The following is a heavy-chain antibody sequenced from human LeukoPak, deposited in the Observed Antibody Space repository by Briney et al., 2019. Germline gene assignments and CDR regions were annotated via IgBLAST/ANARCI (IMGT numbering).Heavy chain of an antibody. CDR2: ISSSSSSYI. CDR1: GFTFSSYS. V-gene: IGHV3-21*01. Sequence: PGGSLRLSCAASGFTFSSYSVNWVRQAPGKGLEWVSSISSSSSSYIYYADSVKSRFTISRDNAKNSLYLQMNSLRAEDTAVYYCARDCQLEGPYYYYYGMDVWGQGTTVTVSS. J-gene: IGHJ6*02. D-gene: IGHD6-6*01. CDR3: ARDCQLEGPYYYYYGMDV.